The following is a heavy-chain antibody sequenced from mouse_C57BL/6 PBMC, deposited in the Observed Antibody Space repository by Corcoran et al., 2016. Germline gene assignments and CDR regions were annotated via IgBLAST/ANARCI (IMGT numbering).Heavy chain of an antibody. D-gene: IGHD1-1*01. Sequence: VQLQQSGPELVKPGASVKISCKASGYSFTDYYINWVKQRPGQGLEWIGWIFPGSGSTYYNEKFRGKATFTVDKSSSTAYMLLSSLTSEDSAVYFCAFYYGSSPLAMDYWGQGTSVTVSS. CDR2: IFPGSGST. CDR3: AFYYGSSPLAMDY. CDR1: GYSFTDYY. J-gene: IGHJ4*01. V-gene: IGHV1-75*01.